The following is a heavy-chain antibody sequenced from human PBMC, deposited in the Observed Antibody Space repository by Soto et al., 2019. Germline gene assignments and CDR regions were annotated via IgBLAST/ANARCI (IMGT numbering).Heavy chain of an antibody. J-gene: IGHJ6*02. D-gene: IGHD3-3*01. CDR2: ISAYNGNT. CDR3: ARDYDFSSGSHRYDMDV. V-gene: IGHV1-18*04. Sequence: QVQMVQSGAEVKKPGASVKVSCKASGYTFTSYGISWVRQAPGQGLEWMGWISAYNGNTNYAQKLQGRVTMTTNTATSTAYMKLMSLRSDETVVYYCARDYDFSSGSHRYDMDVWGQGTTVTVSS. CDR1: GYTFTSYG.